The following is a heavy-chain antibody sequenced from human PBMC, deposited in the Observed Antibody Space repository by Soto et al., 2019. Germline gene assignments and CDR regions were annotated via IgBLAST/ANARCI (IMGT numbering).Heavy chain of an antibody. CDR3: ARRAPRYSYAVD. D-gene: IGHD5-18*01. CDR2: INHSGST. V-gene: IGHV4-34*01. CDR1: GGSFSGYY. Sequence: QVQLQQWGAGLLKPSETLSLTCAVYGGSFSGYYWSWIRQPPGKGLEWIGEINHSGSTNYNPSLQGRVTISVDPSKNQFSLKLSSVTAADTAVYYCARRAPRYSYAVDWGQGTLVTVSS. J-gene: IGHJ4*02.